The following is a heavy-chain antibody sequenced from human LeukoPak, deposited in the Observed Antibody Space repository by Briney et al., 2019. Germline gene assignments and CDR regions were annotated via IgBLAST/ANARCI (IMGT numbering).Heavy chain of an antibody. CDR1: GFPFTTAW. D-gene: IGHD3-10*01. V-gene: IGHV3-15*01. CDR3: VIHRAWRGVY. Sequence: HGGSLRLSCAASGFPFTTAWMTWVRQAPGKGLEWVGQIKTKTDGGTTDYAAPVKGRFTISRDDSKNTLYLQMNSLKTEDTAIYYCVIHRAWRGVYWAEGPRVTVSS. J-gene: IGHJ4*02. CDR2: IKTKTDGGTT.